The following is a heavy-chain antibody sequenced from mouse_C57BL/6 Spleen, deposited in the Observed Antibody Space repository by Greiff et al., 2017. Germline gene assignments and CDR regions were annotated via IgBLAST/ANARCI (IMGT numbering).Heavy chain of an antibody. CDR1: GYTFTNYW. D-gene: IGHD2-1*01. V-gene: IGHV1-53*01. CDR2: INPSNGGT. J-gene: IGHJ1*03. CDR3: ARRVGNPYWYFDV. Sequence: QVQLQQPGTELVKPGASVKLSCTASGYTFTNYWMHWVKQRPGQGLEWIGYINPSNGGTNYNEKFKSQATLTVDKSSSTAYMQLSSLTSEDSEFYCCARRVGNPYWYFDVWGTGTTVTVSS.